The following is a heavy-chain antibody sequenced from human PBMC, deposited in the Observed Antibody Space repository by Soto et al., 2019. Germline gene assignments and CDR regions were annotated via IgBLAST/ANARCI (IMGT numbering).Heavy chain of an antibody. D-gene: IGHD6-19*01. CDR3: ARLYSSGWPRSYSDY. CDR2: ISTFNGAT. J-gene: IGHJ4*01. V-gene: IGHV1-18*01. CDR1: GYTFTRFG. Sequence: QVQLVQSGTDVKKPGASVKVSCKASGYTFTRFGISWVRQAPGQGLEWMGWISTFNGATNYAQKFKDRITMTTDTPTSTAYMELRSLRSDDTAVYYCARLYSSGWPRSYSDYW.